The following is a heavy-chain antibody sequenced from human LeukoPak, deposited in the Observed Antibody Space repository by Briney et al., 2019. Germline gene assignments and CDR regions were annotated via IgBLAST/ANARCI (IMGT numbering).Heavy chain of an antibody. V-gene: IGHV1-2*02. CDR3: ARRYCSGGSCYAAGWYFDY. CDR1: GYTFTGYY. J-gene: IGHJ4*02. Sequence: GASVKVSCKASGYTFTGYYMHWVRQAPGQGLEWMGWINPNSGGTNYAQKFQGRVTMTRDTSISTAYMELSRLRSDDTAVYYCARRYCSGGSCYAAGWYFDYWGQGTPVTVSS. D-gene: IGHD2-15*01. CDR2: INPNSGGT.